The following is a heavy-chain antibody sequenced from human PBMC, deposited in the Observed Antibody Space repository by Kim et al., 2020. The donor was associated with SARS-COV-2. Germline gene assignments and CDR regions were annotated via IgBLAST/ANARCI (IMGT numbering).Heavy chain of an antibody. V-gene: IGHV4-34*01. CDR3: ARKRITMVRGVIKAPFDY. Sequence: SETLSLTCAVYGGSFSGYYWSWIRQPPGKGLEWIGEINHSGSTNYNPSLKSRVTISVDTSKNQFSLKLSSVTAADTAVYYCARKRITMVRGVIKAPFDY. CDR1: GGSFSGYY. D-gene: IGHD3-10*01. CDR2: INHSGST. J-gene: IGHJ4*01.